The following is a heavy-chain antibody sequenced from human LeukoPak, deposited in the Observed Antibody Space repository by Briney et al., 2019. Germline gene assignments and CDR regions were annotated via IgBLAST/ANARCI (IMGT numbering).Heavy chain of an antibody. D-gene: IGHD2-2*01. Sequence: GGSLRLSCVGSGLSFSSYWMSWFRQAPGKGLEWVANIKQDGSEKYHVDSVKGRFTISRDNSKNTLYLQMNSLRAEDTAVYYCARDLSDIVVVPAALSWGQGTLVTVSS. J-gene: IGHJ5*02. CDR2: IKQDGSEK. V-gene: IGHV3-7*01. CDR3: ARDLSDIVVVPAALS. CDR1: GLSFSSYW.